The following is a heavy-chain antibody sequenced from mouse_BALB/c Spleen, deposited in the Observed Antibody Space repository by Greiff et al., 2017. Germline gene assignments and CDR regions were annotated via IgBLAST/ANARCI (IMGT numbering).Heavy chain of an antibody. Sequence: LQQPGSELVRPGASVKLSCKASGYTFTSYWMHWVKQRHGQGLEWIGNIYPGSGSTNYDEKFKSKGTLTVDTSSSTAYMHLSSLTSEDSAVYYCTRGEYGNSWFAYWGQGTLVTVSA. V-gene: IGHV1S22*01. CDR3: TRGEYGNSWFAY. CDR1: GYTFTSYW. J-gene: IGHJ3*01. D-gene: IGHD2-10*02. CDR2: IYPGSGST.